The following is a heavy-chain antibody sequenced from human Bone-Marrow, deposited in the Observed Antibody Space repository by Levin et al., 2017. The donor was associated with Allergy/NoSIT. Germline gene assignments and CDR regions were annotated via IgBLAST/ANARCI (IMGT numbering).Heavy chain of an antibody. CDR1: GFTFSTYW. Sequence: GESLKISCAASGFTFSTYWMHWVRQAPGKGLVWLSSISSDWSATRSADSVKGRSTISRDNPQNTLYLQMNSLRAEDTAVYFCARQYSSGWYHAFDCWGQGTLVTVSS. CDR3: ARQYSSGWYHAFDC. J-gene: IGHJ4*02. V-gene: IGHV3-74*01. CDR2: ISSDWSAT. D-gene: IGHD6-19*01.